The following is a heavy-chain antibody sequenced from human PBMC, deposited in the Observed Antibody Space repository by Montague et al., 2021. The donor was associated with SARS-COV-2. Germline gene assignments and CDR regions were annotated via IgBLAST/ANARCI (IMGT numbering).Heavy chain of an antibody. CDR3: ARERSADYYDGSGYHSYKYGMDV. Sequence: TLSLTCTVSGGSVSSGSYYWIWIRQPAGQGLEWIGRIYTSGSSNYNPSLKSRVTISVYTSKNQFSLKVSSVTAADTAVYYCARERSADYYDGSGYHSYKYGMDVWGQGTTVTVSS. V-gene: IGHV4-61*02. CDR2: IYTSGSS. CDR1: GGSVSSGSYY. J-gene: IGHJ6*02. D-gene: IGHD3-22*01.